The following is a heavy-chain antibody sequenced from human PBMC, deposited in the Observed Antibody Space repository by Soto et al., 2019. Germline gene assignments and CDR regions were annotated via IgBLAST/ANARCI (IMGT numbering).Heavy chain of an antibody. V-gene: IGHV4-31*03. CDR2: IYYSGST. Sequence: PSETLSFTCTVSGGSISSGGYYWSWIRQHPGKGLEWIGYIYYSGSTYYNPSLKSRVTISVDTSKNQFSLKLSSVTAADTAVYYCARVEYDFWSGQNWFDPWGQGTLVTVSS. CDR3: ARVEYDFWSGQNWFDP. D-gene: IGHD3-3*01. J-gene: IGHJ5*02. CDR1: GGSISSGGYY.